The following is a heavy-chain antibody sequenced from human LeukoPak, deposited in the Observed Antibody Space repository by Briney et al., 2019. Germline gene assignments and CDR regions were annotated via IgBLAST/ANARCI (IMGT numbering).Heavy chain of an antibody. V-gene: IGHV4-59*08. CDR2: IYYSGST. D-gene: IGHD1-26*01. CDR3: ARGTQRWELLEHFDY. Sequence: SETLSLTCTVSGGSISRYYWSWIRQPPGKGLEWIGYIYYSGSTNYNPSLKSRVTISVDTSKDQFFLKLSSVTAADTAVYYCARGTQRWELLEHFDYWGQGALVTVSS. J-gene: IGHJ4*02. CDR1: GGSISRYY.